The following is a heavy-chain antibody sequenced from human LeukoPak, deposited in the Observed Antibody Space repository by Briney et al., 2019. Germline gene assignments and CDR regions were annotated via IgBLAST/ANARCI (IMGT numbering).Heavy chain of an antibody. CDR1: GFTFSSYA. J-gene: IGHJ6*03. CDR3: AKGYYYYYMDV. Sequence: PGGSLRLSCAASGFTFSSYAMSWVRQAPGKGLEWVSLISWDGGSTYYADSVKGRFTISRDNSKNSLYLQMNSLRTEDTALYYCAKGYYYYYMDVWGKGTTVTVSS. V-gene: IGHV3-43*02. CDR2: ISWDGGST.